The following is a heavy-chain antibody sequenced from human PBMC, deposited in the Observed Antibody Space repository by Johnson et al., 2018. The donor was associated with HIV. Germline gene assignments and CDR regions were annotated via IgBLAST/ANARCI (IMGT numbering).Heavy chain of an antibody. D-gene: IGHD3-10*01. Sequence: EKLVVSGGGLVQPGGSLRLSCAASGFTVSSNYMSWVRQAPGKGLEWVSVIYSGGSTYYADSVKGRFTISRDNSKNTLYLQMNSLRAEDTAVYYCARDFSVRAFDIWGQGTMVTVSS. CDR2: IYSGGST. J-gene: IGHJ3*02. CDR3: ARDFSVRAFDI. CDR1: GFTVSSNY. V-gene: IGHV3-66*01.